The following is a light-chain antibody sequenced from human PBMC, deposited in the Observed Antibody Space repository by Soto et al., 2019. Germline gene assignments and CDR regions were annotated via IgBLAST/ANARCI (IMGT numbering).Light chain of an antibody. Sequence: EIVLTQSPGGLSLSPGERATLSCRASQSVTSSYLAWYQQKPGQAPRLLIYGVSSRATGIPDRFSGGGSGTDFTLIISRLEPEDFAVYYCQQYGTSLALTFGGGTKVDI. CDR3: QQYGTSLALT. J-gene: IGKJ4*01. V-gene: IGKV3-20*01. CDR1: QSVTSSY. CDR2: GVS.